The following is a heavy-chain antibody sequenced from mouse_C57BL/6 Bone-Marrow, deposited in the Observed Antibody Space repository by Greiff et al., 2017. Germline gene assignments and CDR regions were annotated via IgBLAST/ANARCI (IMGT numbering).Heavy chain of an antibody. CDR1: GYTFTSYW. D-gene: IGHD1-1*01. J-gene: IGHJ3*01. V-gene: IGHV1-55*01. Sequence: QVQLQQPGADLVKPGASVKMSCKASGYTFTSYWITWVKQRPGQGLEWIGDIYPGSGSTNYNEKFTSTAKLTVDTSSITAYMQLSSLTSEDSAVYYCAKRLRVAYWGQGTLVTVSA. CDR2: IYPGSGST. CDR3: AKRLRVAY.